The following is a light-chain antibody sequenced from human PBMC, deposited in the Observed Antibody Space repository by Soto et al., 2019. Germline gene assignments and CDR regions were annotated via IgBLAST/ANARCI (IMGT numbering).Light chain of an antibody. CDR3: QQRSNWPPMYS. CDR1: QSVRSI. CDR2: EAS. V-gene: IGKV3-11*01. J-gene: IGKJ2*03. Sequence: EIVLTKSPATLSLSPGERATLSCRASQSVRSILAWYQQKPGQAPRLLIYEASNRATGIPARFSGSGSGTDFTLTISSLEPEDFAVYYCQQRSNWPPMYSFGQGTKVEIK.